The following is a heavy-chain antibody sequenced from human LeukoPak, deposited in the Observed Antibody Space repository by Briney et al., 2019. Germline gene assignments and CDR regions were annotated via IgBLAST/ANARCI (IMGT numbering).Heavy chain of an antibody. CDR2: INPNSGGT. CDR3: ARAYYDSSGLGFDY. CDR1: GYTFTYYY. Sequence: ASVKVSCKASGYTFTYYYIHWVRQAPGQGLEWMGRINPNSGGTNYAQKFQGRVTMTRGTSISTAYMELSRLRSDDTAVYYCARAYYDSSGLGFDYWGQGTLVTVSS. V-gene: IGHV1-2*06. D-gene: IGHD3-22*01. J-gene: IGHJ4*02.